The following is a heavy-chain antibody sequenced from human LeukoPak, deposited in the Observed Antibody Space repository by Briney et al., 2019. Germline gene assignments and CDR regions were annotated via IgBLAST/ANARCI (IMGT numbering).Heavy chain of an antibody. CDR1: GGSFSGYY. CDR2: INHSGST. Sequence: SETLSLTCAVYGGSFSGYYWSWIRQPPGKGLEWIGEINHSGSTNYNPSLKSRVTISVDTSKNQFSLKLSSVTAADTAVYYCARGSGVDYWGHPTLVTISS. V-gene: IGHV4-34*01. D-gene: IGHD3-10*01. J-gene: IGHJ4*01. CDR3: ARGSGVDY.